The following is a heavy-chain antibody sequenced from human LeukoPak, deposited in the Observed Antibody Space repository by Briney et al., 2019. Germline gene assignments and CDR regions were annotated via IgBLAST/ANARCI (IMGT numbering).Heavy chain of an antibody. Sequence: ASVKVSCKASGYTFTGYFIHWLRQAPGQRLECLGWINPKSGGTNYAQKFQGMVTMTRDTFISTAYMELSSLKSDDAAVYYCARADSSNWYWFDPWGQGTLVTVSS. CDR2: INPKSGGT. D-gene: IGHD6-13*01. CDR3: ARADSSNWYWFDP. CDR1: GYTFTGYF. J-gene: IGHJ5*02. V-gene: IGHV1-2*02.